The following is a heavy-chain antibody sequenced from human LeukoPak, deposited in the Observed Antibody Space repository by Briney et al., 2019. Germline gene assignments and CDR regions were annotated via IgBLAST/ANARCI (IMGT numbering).Heavy chain of an antibody. D-gene: IGHD4-17*01. CDR2: IYNSGTT. V-gene: IGHV4-61*10. J-gene: IGHJ5*02. Sequence: PSETLSLTCIVSGGSISRGSYYWNWIRQPAGKGLEWMGRIYNSGTTNYNPSLKSRVTISVDTSKNQFSLKLSSVTAADTAVYYCARSTVATVTTGERFNWFDPWGQGTLVTVSS. CDR3: ARSTVATVTTGERFNWFDP. CDR1: GGSISRGSYY.